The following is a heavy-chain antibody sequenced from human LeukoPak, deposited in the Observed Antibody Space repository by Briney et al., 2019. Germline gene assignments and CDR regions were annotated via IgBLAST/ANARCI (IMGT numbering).Heavy chain of an antibody. CDR2: IIPIFGTA. V-gene: IGHV1-69*13. CDR3: ASSRRDGYSTHWFDP. Sequence: SVKVSCKASGGTFSSYAISWVRQAPGQGLEWMGGIIPIFGTANYAQKFQGRVTITADESTSTAYMELSSLRSEDTAVHYCASSRRDGYSTHWFDPWGQGTLVTVSS. CDR1: GGTFSSYA. J-gene: IGHJ5*02. D-gene: IGHD5-24*01.